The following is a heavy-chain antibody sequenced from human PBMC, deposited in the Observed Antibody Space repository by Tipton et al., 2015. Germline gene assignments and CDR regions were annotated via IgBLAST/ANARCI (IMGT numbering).Heavy chain of an antibody. CDR3: ARRRYYDLWSGYNSGWFDP. CDR2: IYYSGST. D-gene: IGHD3-3*01. V-gene: IGHV4-39*01. J-gene: IGHJ5*02. CDR1: GGSISSSGYY. Sequence: TLSLTCTVSGGSISSSGYYWGWIRQPPGKRLEWIGNIYYSGSTNYNPSLESRVTISVDTSTNHFSLKVNSVTAADTAVYYCARRRYYDLWSGYNSGWFDPWGQGTLVTVSS.